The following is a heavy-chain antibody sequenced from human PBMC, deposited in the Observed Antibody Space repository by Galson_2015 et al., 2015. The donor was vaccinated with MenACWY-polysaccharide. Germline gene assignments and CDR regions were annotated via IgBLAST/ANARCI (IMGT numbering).Heavy chain of an antibody. J-gene: IGHJ6*02. CDR2: ISYDGSNK. CDR3: AKDRPLRGLSVFYYGMDV. V-gene: IGHV3-30*18. D-gene: IGHD3-10*01. CDR1: GFIFSDYA. Sequence: SLRLSCAVSGFIFSDYAIHWVRQAPGKGLEWLAVISYDGSNKYYLESVKGRFTISRDNSKDMVYLHMNSLRGEDTAVYFCAKDRPLRGLSVFYYGMDVWGRGTTVTV.